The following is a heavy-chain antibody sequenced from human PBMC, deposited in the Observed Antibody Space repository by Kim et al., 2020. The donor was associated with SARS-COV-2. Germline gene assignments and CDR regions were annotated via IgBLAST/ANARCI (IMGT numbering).Heavy chain of an antibody. Sequence: SETLSLTCAVYGGSFSGYYWSWIRQPPGKGLEWIGEINHSGSTNYNPSLKSRVTISVDTSKNQFSLKLSSVTAADTAVYYCARERSNMITFGGVIVTVRTAFDYWGQGTLVTVSS. V-gene: IGHV4-34*01. D-gene: IGHD3-16*02. J-gene: IGHJ4*02. CDR1: GGSFSGYY. CDR2: INHSGST. CDR3: ARERSNMITFGGVIVTVRTAFDY.